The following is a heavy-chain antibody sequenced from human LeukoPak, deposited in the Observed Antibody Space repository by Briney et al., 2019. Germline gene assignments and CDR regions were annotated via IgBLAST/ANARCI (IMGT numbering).Heavy chain of an antibody. Sequence: SETLSLTCTVSGASVSSDSYYWSWIRQPPGQGLEWIGSIYYSGTTYYNLSLKSRVTLSVATSQNQFSLKLSSVTSADTAIYFCARSLGANTWVGNWFDPWGQGTLVTVSP. J-gene: IGHJ5*02. CDR2: IYYSGTT. D-gene: IGHD3-10*01. CDR1: GASVSSDSYY. V-gene: IGHV4-39*01. CDR3: ARSLGANTWVGNWFDP.